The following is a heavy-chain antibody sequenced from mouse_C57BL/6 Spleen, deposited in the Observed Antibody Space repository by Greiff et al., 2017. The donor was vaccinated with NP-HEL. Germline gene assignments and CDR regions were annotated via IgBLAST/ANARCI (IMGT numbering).Heavy chain of an antibody. CDR2: IDPETGGT. V-gene: IGHV1-15*01. CDR3: TRGGGSPPMDY. J-gene: IGHJ4*01. Sequence: VQLVESGAELVRPGASVTLSCKASGYTFTDYEMHWVKQTPVHGLEWIGAIDPETGGTAYNQKFKGKAILTADKSSSTAYMELRSLTSEDSAVYYCTRGGGSPPMDYWGQGTSVTVSS. CDR1: GYTFTDYE. D-gene: IGHD1-1*01.